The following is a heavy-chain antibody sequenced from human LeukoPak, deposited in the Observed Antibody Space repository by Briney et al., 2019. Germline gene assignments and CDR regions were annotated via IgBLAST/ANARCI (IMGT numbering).Heavy chain of an antibody. D-gene: IGHD3-10*01. J-gene: IGHJ5*02. CDR2: MYYSGST. CDR1: GGSISSSSYY. V-gene: IGHV4-39*07. CDR3: ASNGRSYGSGSPPET. Sequence: SETLSLTCTVSGGSISSSSYYRGWIRQPPGKGLEWIGSMYYSGSTYYNPSLKNRVTISVDTSKNQFSLKLSSVTAADTAVYYCASNGRSYGSGSPPETWGQGTLVTVSS.